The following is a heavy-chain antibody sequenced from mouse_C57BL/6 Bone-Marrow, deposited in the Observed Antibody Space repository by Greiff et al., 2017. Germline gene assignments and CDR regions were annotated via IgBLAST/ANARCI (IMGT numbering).Heavy chain of an antibody. CDR1: GYTFTSYW. V-gene: IGHV1-50*01. J-gene: IGHJ2*01. CDR3: ARGITTVVDPHFDY. Sequence: QVQLQQPGAELVKPGASVKLSCKASGYTFTSYWMQWVKQRPGQGLEWIGEIDPSDSYTNYNQKFKGKATLTVDTSSSTAYMQLSSLTSEDSAVYYCARGITTVVDPHFDYWGQGTTLTVSS. CDR2: IDPSDSYT. D-gene: IGHD1-1*01.